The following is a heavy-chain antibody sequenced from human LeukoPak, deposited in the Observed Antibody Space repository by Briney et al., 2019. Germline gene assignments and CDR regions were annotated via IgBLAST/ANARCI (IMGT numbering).Heavy chain of an antibody. V-gene: IGHV3-23*01. CDR1: GFTFSSYD. D-gene: IGHD3-10*01. Sequence: GGSLRLSCAASGFTFSSYDMSWVRQAPGKGLEWVSGITYSSGYTYYADSVKGRFTISRDNSRNTLYLQMNSLRAEDTAVYYCAKDPFDLGGSGSNNYFDFWGQGTLVTVSS. CDR2: ITYSSGYT. J-gene: IGHJ4*02. CDR3: AKDPFDLGGSGSNNYFDF.